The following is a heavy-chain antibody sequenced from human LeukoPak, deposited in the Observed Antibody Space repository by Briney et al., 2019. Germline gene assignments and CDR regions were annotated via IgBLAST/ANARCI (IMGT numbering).Heavy chain of an antibody. Sequence: GGSLRLSCAASGFTFSSYSMNWVRQAPGKGLEWVSSISSSSSYIYYADSVKGRFTISRDNAKNPLYLQMNSLRAEDTAVYYCARSTTMIGVDYFDYWGRGTLVTVSS. D-gene: IGHD3-22*01. CDR2: ISSSSSYI. CDR3: ARSTTMIGVDYFDY. J-gene: IGHJ4*02. CDR1: GFTFSSYS. V-gene: IGHV3-21*01.